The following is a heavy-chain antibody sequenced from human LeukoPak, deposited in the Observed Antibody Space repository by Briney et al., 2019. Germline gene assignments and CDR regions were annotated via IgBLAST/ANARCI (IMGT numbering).Heavy chain of an antibody. V-gene: IGHV4-31*03. CDR2: IYYSGST. D-gene: IGHD2-21*01. CDR3: ARSVIYGMDV. J-gene: IGHJ6*02. Sequence: SQTLSLTCTVSGGSISSGGYYWSWIRQHPGKGLEWIGYIYYSGSTYYNPFLKSRVTISVDTSKNQFSLKLSSVTAADTAVYYCARSVIYGMDVWGQGTTVTVSS. CDR1: GGSISSGGYY.